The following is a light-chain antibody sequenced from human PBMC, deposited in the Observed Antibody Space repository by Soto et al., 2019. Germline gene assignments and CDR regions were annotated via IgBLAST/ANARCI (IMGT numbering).Light chain of an antibody. V-gene: IGKV1-5*03. CDR2: KAS. CDR1: QSISSW. CDR3: QQYNSYPYT. J-gene: IGKJ2*01. Sequence: DIQMTQSPSTLSASVGNRVTITCRASQSISSWLAWYQQKPEKAPKLLIYKASSLESGVPSRFSGSRSGTEFTLTISSLQPDDFATYYCQQYNSYPYTFGEGTKLEIK.